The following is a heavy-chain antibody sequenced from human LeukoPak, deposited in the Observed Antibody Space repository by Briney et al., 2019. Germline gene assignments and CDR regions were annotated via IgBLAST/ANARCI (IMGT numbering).Heavy chain of an antibody. CDR2: ISSSSSYI. Sequence: GGSLRLSCAASGFTFSSYSMNWVRQAPGKGLEWVSSISSSSSYIYYADSVKGRFTISRGNAKNSLYLQMNSLRAEDTAVYYCARDGDPGFLDYWGQGTLVTVSS. V-gene: IGHV3-21*01. J-gene: IGHJ4*02. CDR1: GFTFSSYS. D-gene: IGHD7-27*01. CDR3: ARDGDPGFLDY.